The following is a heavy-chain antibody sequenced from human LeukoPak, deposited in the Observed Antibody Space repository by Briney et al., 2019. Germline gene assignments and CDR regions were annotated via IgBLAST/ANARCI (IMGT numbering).Heavy chain of an antibody. V-gene: IGHV1-3*03. J-gene: IGHJ4*02. CDR2: INAGNGNT. Sequence: ASVKVSCKASGYTFTSYAMHWVRQAPGQRLEWMGWINAGNGNTKYSQEFQGRVTITRDTSASTAYMELSRLRSEDMAVYYCARAKVGATVFFDYWGQGTLVTVSS. CDR3: ARAKVGATVFFDY. D-gene: IGHD1-26*01. CDR1: GYTFTSYA.